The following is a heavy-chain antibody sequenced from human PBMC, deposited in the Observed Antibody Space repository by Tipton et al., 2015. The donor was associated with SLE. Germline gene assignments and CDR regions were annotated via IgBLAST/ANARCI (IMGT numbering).Heavy chain of an antibody. CDR3: ARHMITGGEFDY. V-gene: IGHV4-59*08. Sequence: TLSLTCTVSGGSISRYYWSWIRQSPEKGLEWIGYIYYSGSTNYNPSLKSRVTISVDTSKDQFSLKLSSVTAADTAVYYCARHMITGGEFDYWCQGTLVTVSS. D-gene: IGHD3-16*01. CDR2: IYYSGST. CDR1: GGSISRYY. J-gene: IGHJ4*02.